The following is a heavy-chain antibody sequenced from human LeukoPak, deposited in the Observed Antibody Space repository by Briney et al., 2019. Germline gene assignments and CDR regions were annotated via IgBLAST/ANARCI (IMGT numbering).Heavy chain of an antibody. CDR1: GGSISSHY. CDR3: ARRSSGGYFHGP. D-gene: IGHD1-26*01. J-gene: IGHJ4*02. V-gene: IGHV4-59*11. Sequence: PSETLSLTCTVSGGSISSHYWSWIRQPPGKGLEWIGYIYYSGSTNYNPSLKSRVTISVDTSKNQFSLKLSSVTAADTAVYYCARRSSGGYFHGPWGQGTLVTVSS. CDR2: IYYSGST.